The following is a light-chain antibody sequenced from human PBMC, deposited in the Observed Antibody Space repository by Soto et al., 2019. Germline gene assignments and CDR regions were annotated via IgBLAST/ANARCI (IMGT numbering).Light chain of an antibody. CDR2: EVS. V-gene: IGLV2-23*02. Sequence: QSALTQPASVSGSPGQSITISCTGTSSDVGSYNLVSWYQQHPGKAPKLMIYEVSKRPSGVSNRFSGSKSGNTASLTISGLQAEDEADYYCCSYVGSSTSVFGGGTKVTVL. CDR1: SSDVGSYNL. J-gene: IGLJ2*01. CDR3: CSYVGSSTSV.